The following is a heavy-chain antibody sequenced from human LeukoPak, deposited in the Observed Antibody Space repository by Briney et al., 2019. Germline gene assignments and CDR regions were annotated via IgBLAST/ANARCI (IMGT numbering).Heavy chain of an antibody. CDR3: ARDSRAVLRYFDWDY. Sequence: SETLSLTCAVYGGSFSGYYWSWIRQPPGKGLEWIGEINHSGSTNYNPSLKSRVTISVDTSKNQFSLKLSSVTAADTAVYYCARDSRAVLRYFDWDYWRQGTLVTVSS. CDR1: GGSFSGYY. V-gene: IGHV4-34*01. CDR2: INHSGST. D-gene: IGHD3-9*01. J-gene: IGHJ4*02.